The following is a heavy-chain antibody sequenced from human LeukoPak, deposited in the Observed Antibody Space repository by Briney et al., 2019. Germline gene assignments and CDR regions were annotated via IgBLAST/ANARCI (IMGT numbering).Heavy chain of an antibody. CDR2: TYYRSKWYN. V-gene: IGHV6-1*01. J-gene: IGHJ4*02. CDR1: GDSVSSHSAA. CDR3: GRGIADSSGYYYVDY. Sequence: SQTLSLTCAISGDSVSSHSAAWSWIRQSPSRGLEWLGRTYYRSKWYNDYAVFVKSRITINPDTSKNQFSLHLNSVTPEDTAVYYCGRGIADSSGYYYVDYWGQGTLVTVSS. D-gene: IGHD3-22*01.